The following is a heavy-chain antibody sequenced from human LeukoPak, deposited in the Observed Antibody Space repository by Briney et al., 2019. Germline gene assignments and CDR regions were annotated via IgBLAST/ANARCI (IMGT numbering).Heavy chain of an antibody. CDR1: GYTFTSYY. CDR3: ARDNCGGDCHFDY. Sequence: ASVKASCKPSGYTFTSYYMHWVRQAPGQGLEWVGIINPSDGTTRYAQKFQGRVTMTRDMSTRTVYMELSTLRSDDTAVYYCARDNCGGDCHFDYWGQGTLVTVSS. CDR2: INPSDGTT. V-gene: IGHV1-46*01. J-gene: IGHJ4*02. D-gene: IGHD2-21*02.